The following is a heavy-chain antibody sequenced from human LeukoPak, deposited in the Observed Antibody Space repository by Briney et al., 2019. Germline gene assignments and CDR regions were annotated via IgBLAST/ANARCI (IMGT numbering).Heavy chain of an antibody. Sequence: GGSLRLSCTASGFNFGDYAMSWVRQAPGKGLEWVGFIRSKAYGGTTEYAASVKGRFTISRDDSKSIAYLQMNSLKTEDTAVYYCNRGQSSRGWKDEDYWGQGTLVTVSS. CDR3: NRGQSSRGWKDEDY. J-gene: IGHJ4*02. D-gene: IGHD6-13*01. CDR2: IRSKAYGGTT. CDR1: GFNFGDYA. V-gene: IGHV3-49*04.